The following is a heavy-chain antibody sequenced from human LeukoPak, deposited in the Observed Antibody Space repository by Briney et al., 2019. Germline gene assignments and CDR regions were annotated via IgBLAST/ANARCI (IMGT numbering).Heavy chain of an antibody. D-gene: IGHD3-9*01. J-gene: IGHJ6*04. CDR2: ISSSGSTI. CDR3: AKDSGGYYDILTGYSDV. V-gene: IGHV3-48*03. Sequence: PGGSLRLSCAASGFTFSSYEMNWVRQAPGKGLEWVSYISSSGSTIYYADSVKGRFTISRDNAKNSLYLQMNSLRAEDTAVYYCAKDSGGYYDILTGYSDVWGKGTTVTISS. CDR1: GFTFSSYE.